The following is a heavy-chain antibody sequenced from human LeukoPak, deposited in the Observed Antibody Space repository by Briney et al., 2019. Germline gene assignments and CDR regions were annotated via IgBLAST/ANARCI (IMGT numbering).Heavy chain of an antibody. CDR1: GFTFSDYY. V-gene: IGHV3-11*01. CDR3: ARHRWDLDVVMEPTVKTCLDY. J-gene: IGHJ4*02. D-gene: IGHD2-2*01. Sequence: GGSLRLSCAASGFTFSDYYMSWIRQAPGKGLEWVSYISSSGGSVYYPNSVRGRFTISRDNAKNSLHLQMNSLRAEDTAVYYCARHRWDLDVVMEPTVKTCLDYWGQGTLVTVSS. CDR2: ISSSGGSV.